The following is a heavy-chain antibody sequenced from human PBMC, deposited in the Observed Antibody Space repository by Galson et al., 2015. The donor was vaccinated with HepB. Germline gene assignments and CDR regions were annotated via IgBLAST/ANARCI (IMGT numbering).Heavy chain of an antibody. CDR1: GGTFSSYA. CDR3: ARAITMVRGVMVGTAFDI. Sequence: SVKVSCKASGGTFSSYAISWVRQAPGQGLEWMGGIIPIFGTANYAQKFQGRVTITADKSTSTAYMELSSLRSEDTAVYYCARAITMVRGVMVGTAFDIWGQGTMVTVSS. D-gene: IGHD3-10*01. CDR2: IIPIFGTA. V-gene: IGHV1-69*06. J-gene: IGHJ3*02.